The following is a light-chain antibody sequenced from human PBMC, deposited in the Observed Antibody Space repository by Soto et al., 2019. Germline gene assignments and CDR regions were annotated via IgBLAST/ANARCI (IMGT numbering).Light chain of an antibody. CDR2: DAS. CDR1: QSVGTF. CDR3: QQRNIWPVT. Sequence: EIVLTQSPATLSSSPGERATLSCRASQSVGTFLAWYQQKPGQAPRLLIFDASNRATGIPARFSGSGSGTDFTLTINSLEPEDFAVYYCQQRNIWPVTFGQGTKVEIK. J-gene: IGKJ1*01. V-gene: IGKV3-11*01.